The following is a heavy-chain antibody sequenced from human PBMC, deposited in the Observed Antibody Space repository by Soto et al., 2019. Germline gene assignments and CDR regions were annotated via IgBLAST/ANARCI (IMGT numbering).Heavy chain of an antibody. J-gene: IGHJ6*02. V-gene: IGHV3-30*18. CDR1: GFTFSSYG. D-gene: IGHD2-2*01. CDR2: ISYDGSNK. CDR3: AKDIVVVPAAQGGYYYYGMDV. Sequence: QVQLVESGGGVVQPGRSLRLSCAASGFTFSSYGMHWVRQAPGKGLEWVAVISYDGSNKYYADSVKGRFTISRDNSKNTLYLQMNSLRAEDTAVYYCAKDIVVVPAAQGGYYYYGMDVWGQGTTVTVSS.